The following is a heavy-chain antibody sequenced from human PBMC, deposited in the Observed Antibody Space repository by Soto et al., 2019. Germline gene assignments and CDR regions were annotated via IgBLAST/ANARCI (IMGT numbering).Heavy chain of an antibody. CDR3: ASSYYDYIWGSYRSLYFQH. CDR2: IYSGGST. D-gene: IGHD3-16*02. CDR1: GFTVSSNY. Sequence: GGSLRLSCAASGFTVSSNYMSWVRQAPGKGLEWVSVIYSGGSTYYADSVKGRFTISRHNSKNTLYLQMNSLRAEDTAVYYCASSYYDYIWGSYRSLYFQHWGQGTLVTVSS. V-gene: IGHV3-53*04. J-gene: IGHJ1*01.